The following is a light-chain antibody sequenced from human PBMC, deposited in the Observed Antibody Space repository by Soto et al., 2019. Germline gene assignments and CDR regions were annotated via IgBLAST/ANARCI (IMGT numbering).Light chain of an antibody. J-gene: IGLJ2*01. Sequence: QSVLTQPPSASGTPGQRVTISCSGSSSNIGSNYVYWYQQLPGTAPKLLIYRNNQRPSGVTDRFSGSKSGTSASLAISGLRSEDEVDYYCAAWDDSLSGRVVFGGGTKLTVL. CDR3: AAWDDSLSGRVV. CDR2: RNN. V-gene: IGLV1-47*01. CDR1: SSNIGSNY.